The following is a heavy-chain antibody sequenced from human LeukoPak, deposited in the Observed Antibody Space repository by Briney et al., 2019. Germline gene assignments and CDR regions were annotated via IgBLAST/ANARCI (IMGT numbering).Heavy chain of an antibody. Sequence: SETLSLTCAVYGGPLNDYYWSWIRQPPGKGLEWIGETDHGGNTKYNPSLKSRVTISVETSKNQFSLKLTSVTATDTAVYYCARSPPPGATAYGAVDSWGRGSLVTVSS. J-gene: IGHJ5*01. CDR2: TDHGGNT. CDR3: ARSPPPGATAYGAVDS. V-gene: IGHV4-34*01. CDR1: GGPLNDYY. D-gene: IGHD3-10*01.